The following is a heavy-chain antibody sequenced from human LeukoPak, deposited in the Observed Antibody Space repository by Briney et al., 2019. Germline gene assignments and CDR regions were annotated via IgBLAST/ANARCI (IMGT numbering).Heavy chain of an antibody. V-gene: IGHV3-23*01. Sequence: GGSLRLSCAASGFTFSSYAMSWVRQAPGKGLEWVSAISGSGGSTYFGDSVKGRFTISRDNSKNTLYLQMNSLRAEDTAVYYCADFWSGFDYWGQGTLVTVSS. D-gene: IGHD3-3*01. CDR1: GFTFSSYA. CDR2: ISGSGGST. J-gene: IGHJ4*02. CDR3: ADFWSGFDY.